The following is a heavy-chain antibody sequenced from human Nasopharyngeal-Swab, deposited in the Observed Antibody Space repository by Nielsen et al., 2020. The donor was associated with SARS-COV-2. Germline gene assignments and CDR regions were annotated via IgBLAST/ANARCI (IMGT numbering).Heavy chain of an antibody. Sequence: SVKVSCKASVCTFSSYAISWVRQAPGQGLEWMGGIIPIFGTANYAQKFQGRVTITADESTSTAYMELSSLRSEDTAVYYCARGPGFDWLFQFDYWGQGTLVTVSS. CDR1: VCTFSSYA. D-gene: IGHD3-9*01. CDR2: IIPIFGTA. CDR3: ARGPGFDWLFQFDY. V-gene: IGHV1-69*13. J-gene: IGHJ4*02.